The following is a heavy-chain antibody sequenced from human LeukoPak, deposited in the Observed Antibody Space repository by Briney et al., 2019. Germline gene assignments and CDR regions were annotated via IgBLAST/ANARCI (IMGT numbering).Heavy chain of an antibody. D-gene: IGHD4-17*01. CDR3: AKALPPLRLYGMDV. CDR1: GFTFSSYG. CDR2: ISYDGSNR. Sequence: GGSLRLSCAASGFTFSSYGMHWVRQAPGKGLEWVAVISYDGSNRYYADSVKGRFTISRDNSKNTLYLQMNSLRAEDTAVYYCAKALPPLRLYGMDVWGQGTTVTVSS. J-gene: IGHJ6*02. V-gene: IGHV3-30*18.